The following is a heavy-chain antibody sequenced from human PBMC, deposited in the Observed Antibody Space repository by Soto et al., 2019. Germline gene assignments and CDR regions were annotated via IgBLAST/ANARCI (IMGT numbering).Heavy chain of an antibody. Sequence: GGSLRLSCAASGFTFSSYWMSWVRQAPGKGLEWVANIKQDGSEKYYVDSVKGRFTISRDNAKNSLYLQMNSLRAEDTAVYYCARLEYCSSTSCYGLHYYYYYMDVWGKGTTVTVSS. D-gene: IGHD2-2*01. V-gene: IGHV3-7*01. CDR1: GFTFSSYW. CDR2: IKQDGSEK. J-gene: IGHJ6*03. CDR3: ARLEYCSSTSCYGLHYYYYYMDV.